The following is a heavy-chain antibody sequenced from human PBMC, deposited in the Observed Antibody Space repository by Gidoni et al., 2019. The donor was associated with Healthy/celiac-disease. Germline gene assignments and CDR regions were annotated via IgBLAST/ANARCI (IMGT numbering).Heavy chain of an antibody. V-gene: IGHV5-51*01. J-gene: IGHJ4*02. CDR1: GYSFTSSW. D-gene: IGHD4-17*01. CDR2: IYPGESDT. CDR3: ARPDYGGNSAWGGPGGPADY. Sequence: EVQLVQSGAEVKQPGASLKISCKGSGYSFTSSWIGWVRQMPGKGLEWMGIIYPGESDTRYSPSFQGQVTISADKSISTAYLQWSSLKASDTAMYYCARPDYGGNSAWGGPGGPADYWGQGTLVTVSS.